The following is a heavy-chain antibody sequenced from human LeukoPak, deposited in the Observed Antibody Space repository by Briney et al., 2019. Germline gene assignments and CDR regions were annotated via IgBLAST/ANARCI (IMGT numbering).Heavy chain of an antibody. D-gene: IGHD3-3*02. V-gene: IGHV4-61*02. CDR2: IYTSGST. J-gene: IGHJ3*02. CDR3: ARDKGFKAAFFAFDI. Sequence: PSETLSLTCTVSGGSISSGSYYWSWIRQPAGKGLEWIGRIYTSGSTNYNPSLKSRVTISVDTSKNQFSLKLSSVTAADTAVYYCARDKGFKAAFFAFDIWGQGTMVTVSS. CDR1: GGSISSGSYY.